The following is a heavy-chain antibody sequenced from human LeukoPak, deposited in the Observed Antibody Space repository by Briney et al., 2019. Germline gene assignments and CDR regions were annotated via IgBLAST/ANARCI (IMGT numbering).Heavy chain of an antibody. Sequence: SQTLSLTCTVSGGSISSGDYYWSWIRQPPGKGLEWIGYIYYSGSTYHNPSLKSRVTISVDTSKNQFSLKLSSVTAADTAVYYCARGATRYYDILTGYSPYYYYGMDVWGQGTTVTVSS. CDR1: GGSISSGDYY. CDR3: ARGATRYYDILTGYSPYYYYGMDV. J-gene: IGHJ6*02. D-gene: IGHD3-9*01. V-gene: IGHV4-30-4*01. CDR2: IYYSGST.